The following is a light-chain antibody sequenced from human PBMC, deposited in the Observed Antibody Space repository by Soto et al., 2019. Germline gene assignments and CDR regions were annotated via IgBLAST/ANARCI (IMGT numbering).Light chain of an antibody. V-gene: IGKV3-11*01. CDR1: QSVSSY. Sequence: EIVLTQSPATLSLSPGERATLSCRASQSVSSYLAWYQQKPGQANRLIIYDASTRATGIPDRFSGSGSGTDFTLTISSLEPEDFALYYCQQRGNWPKTFGQGTRLEIK. CDR3: QQRGNWPKT. J-gene: IGKJ5*01. CDR2: DAS.